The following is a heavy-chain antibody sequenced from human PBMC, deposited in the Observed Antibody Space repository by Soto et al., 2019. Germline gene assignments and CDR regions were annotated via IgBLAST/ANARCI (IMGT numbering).Heavy chain of an antibody. CDR2: IIPIFGTA. CDR3: ARVGGPGYSSGWYRGFGMDV. CDR1: GGTFSSYA. D-gene: IGHD6-19*01. Sequence: QVQLVQSGAEVKKPGSSVKVSCKASGGTFSSYAISWVRQAPGQGLEWMGGIIPIFGTANYAQKFQGRVTITADKSTSTAYMELSSRRSEDRAGYYCARVGGPGYSSGWYRGFGMDVWGQGTTVPVSS. J-gene: IGHJ6*02. V-gene: IGHV1-69*06.